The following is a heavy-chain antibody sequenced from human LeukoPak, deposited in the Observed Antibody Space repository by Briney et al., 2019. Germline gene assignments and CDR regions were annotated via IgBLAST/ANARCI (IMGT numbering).Heavy chain of an antibody. Sequence: SETLSLTCTVSGGSISSYYWSWIRQPAGKGLEWIGYIYYSRSTNYNPSLKSRVTISVDTSKNQFSLKLSSVTAADTAVYYCARTIALRECCPPSFWFDPWGQGTLVTVSS. D-gene: IGHD3-10*01. V-gene: IGHV4-59*01. CDR3: ARTIALRECCPPSFWFDP. CDR1: GGSISSYY. J-gene: IGHJ5*02. CDR2: IYYSRST.